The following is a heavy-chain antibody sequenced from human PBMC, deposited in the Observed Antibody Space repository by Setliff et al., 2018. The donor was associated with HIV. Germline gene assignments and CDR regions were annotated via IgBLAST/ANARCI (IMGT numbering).Heavy chain of an antibody. D-gene: IGHD2-21*01. CDR1: GFNFGGYS. CDR3: ARGQFRLRPDSLDL. V-gene: IGHV3-23*01. Sequence: GGSLRLSCAGSGFNFGGYSMSWVRQAPGKGLEWVSSIYGGGGTTFYADSVKGRFTISRDNSKSTLYLQLNSLRAEDTALYYCARGQFRLRPDSLDLWGQGTLVTVSS. J-gene: IGHJ3*01. CDR2: IYGGGGTT.